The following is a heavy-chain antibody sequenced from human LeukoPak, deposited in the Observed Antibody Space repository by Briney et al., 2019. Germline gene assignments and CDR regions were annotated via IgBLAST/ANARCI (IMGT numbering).Heavy chain of an antibody. V-gene: IGHV4-34*01. CDR3: AIRGNYYDSSGYYYPRRNFEYFRH. CDR1: GGSFSGYY. J-gene: IGHJ1*01. CDR2: INHSGST. Sequence: SETLSLTCAVYGGSFSGYYWSWIRQPPGKGLEWIGEINHSGSTNYNPSLKSRVTISVDTSKNQFSLKLSSVTAADTAVYYCAIRGNYYDSSGYYYPRRNFEYFRHWGQGTLVTVSS. D-gene: IGHD3-22*01.